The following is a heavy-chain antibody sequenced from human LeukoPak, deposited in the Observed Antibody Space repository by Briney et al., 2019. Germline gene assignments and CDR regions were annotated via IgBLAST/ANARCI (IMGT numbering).Heavy chain of an antibody. CDR3: ARDQGTSGYSYGYDWFDP. CDR1: GYTFTSYG. D-gene: IGHD5-18*01. J-gene: IGHJ5*02. Sequence: ASVKVSCKASGYTFTSYGISWVRQAPGQGLEWMGWIGAYNGNTNYAQKLQGRVTMTTDTSTSTAYMELRSLRSDDTAVYYCARDQGTSGYSYGYDWFDPWGQGTLVTVSS. CDR2: IGAYNGNT. V-gene: IGHV1-18*04.